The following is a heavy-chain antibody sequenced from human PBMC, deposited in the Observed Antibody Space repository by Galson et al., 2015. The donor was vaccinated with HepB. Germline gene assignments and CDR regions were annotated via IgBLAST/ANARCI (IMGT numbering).Heavy chain of an antibody. J-gene: IGHJ4*02. V-gene: IGHV3-30-3*01. D-gene: IGHD3-10*01. CDR3: VISYGVGELFSPDFDY. CDR2: ISYDGSNK. CDR1: GFTFSSYA. Sequence: LRLSCASSGFTFSSYAMHWVRQAPGKGLEWVAVISYDGSNKYYADSVKGRFTISRDNSKNTLYLQMNSLRAEDTAVYYCVISYGVGELFSPDFDYWGQGTLVTVSS.